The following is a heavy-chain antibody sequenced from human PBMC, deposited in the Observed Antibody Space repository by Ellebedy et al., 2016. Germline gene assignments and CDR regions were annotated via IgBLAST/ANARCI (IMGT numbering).Heavy chain of an antibody. CDR3: AKGLYYDSSAYFVY. Sequence: GESLKISXAASGFTFSSYAMSWVRQAPGKGLEWVSAISGGGGNTYYADSVKGRFTISRDNSKNTLYLQMNSLRAEGTAVYYCAKGLYYDSSAYFVYWGQGTLVTVSS. CDR1: GFTFSSYA. V-gene: IGHV3-23*01. D-gene: IGHD3-22*01. J-gene: IGHJ4*02. CDR2: ISGGGGNT.